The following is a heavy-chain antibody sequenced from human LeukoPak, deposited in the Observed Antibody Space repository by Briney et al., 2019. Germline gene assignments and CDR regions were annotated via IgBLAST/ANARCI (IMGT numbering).Heavy chain of an antibody. CDR1: GFTFSSYE. Sequence: PGGSLRLSCAASGFTFSSYEMNWVRQAPGKGLEWVSYISSSGSTIYYADSVKGRFTISRDNSKNTLYLQMSSLRAEDTAVYYCAKFGGSGLNNWFDPWGQGTLVTVSS. D-gene: IGHD3-10*01. CDR3: AKFGGSGLNNWFDP. V-gene: IGHV3-48*03. J-gene: IGHJ5*02. CDR2: ISSSGSTI.